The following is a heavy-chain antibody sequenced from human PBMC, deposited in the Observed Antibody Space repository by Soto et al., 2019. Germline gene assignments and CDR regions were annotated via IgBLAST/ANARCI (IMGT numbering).Heavy chain of an antibody. V-gene: IGHV2-5*02. CDR1: GFSLSTSGVG. J-gene: IGHJ6*02. CDR3: AHSGTVTTHHYYYYGMDV. CDR2: IYWDDDK. Sequence: QITLKESGPTLVKPTQTLTLTCTFSGFSLSTSGVGVGWIRQPPGKALEWLALIYWDDDKRYSPYLKRRLTITKDTSKNQVVLTMTNMDPVDTATYYCAHSGTVTTHHYYYYGMDVWGQGTTVTVSS. D-gene: IGHD4-17*01.